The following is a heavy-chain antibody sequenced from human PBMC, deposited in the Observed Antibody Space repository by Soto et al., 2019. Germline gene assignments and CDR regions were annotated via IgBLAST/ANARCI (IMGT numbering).Heavy chain of an antibody. D-gene: IGHD2-15*01. J-gene: IGHJ6*02. Sequence: ASVKVSCKAAGYTFTSYGISWVRQAPGQGLEWMGWISAYNGNTNYAQKLQGRVTMTTDTSTSTAYIELRSLRSDDTAVYYCAREYCSGGSCYGYGMDVWGQGTTVTV. V-gene: IGHV1-18*01. CDR2: ISAYNGNT. CDR3: AREYCSGGSCYGYGMDV. CDR1: GYTFTSYG.